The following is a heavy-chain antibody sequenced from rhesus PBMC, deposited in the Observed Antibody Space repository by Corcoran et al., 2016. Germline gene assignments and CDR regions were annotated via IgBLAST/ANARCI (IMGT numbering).Heavy chain of an antibody. CDR3: ASDLHDY. CDR2: IHGNSWDT. J-gene: IGHJ4*01. V-gene: IGHV4-80*01. CDR1: GGSFSSYW. Sequence: QVQLQESGPGLVRPSETLSLTCAVSGGSFSSYWWSWIRQPPGKGLEWIGEIHGNSWDTNYDPSLKSRVTSSKDASKNQFSLKLSSVTAADTAVYYCASDLHDYWGQGVLVAVSS. D-gene: IGHD1-44*01.